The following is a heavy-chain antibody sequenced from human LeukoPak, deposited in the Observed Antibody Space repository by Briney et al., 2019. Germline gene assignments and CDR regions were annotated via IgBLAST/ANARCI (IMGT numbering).Heavy chain of an antibody. CDR1: GGTFSSYA. V-gene: IGHV1-69*05. Sequence: SVKVSCKASGGTFSSYAISWVRQAPGQGLEWMGGIIPIFGTANYAQKFQGRVTMTRDTSTSTVYMELSSLRSEDTAVYYCARDYGLAGIDYWGQGTLVTVSS. D-gene: IGHD6-13*01. J-gene: IGHJ4*02. CDR2: IIPIFGTA. CDR3: ARDYGLAGIDY.